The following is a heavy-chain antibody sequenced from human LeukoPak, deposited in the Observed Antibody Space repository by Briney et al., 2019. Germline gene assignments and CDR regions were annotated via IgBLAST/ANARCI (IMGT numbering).Heavy chain of an antibody. CDR1: GYTFTSYG. J-gene: IGHJ6*02. Sequence: EASVKVSCKASGYTFTSYGISWVRQAPGQGLEWMGWISAYNGNTNYAQKLQGRVTMTTDTSTSTAYMELRSLRSDDTAVYYCARDIATGYSCGDYYYYYGMDVWGQGTTVTVSS. V-gene: IGHV1-18*01. D-gene: IGHD5-18*01. CDR2: ISAYNGNT. CDR3: ARDIATGYSCGDYYYYYGMDV.